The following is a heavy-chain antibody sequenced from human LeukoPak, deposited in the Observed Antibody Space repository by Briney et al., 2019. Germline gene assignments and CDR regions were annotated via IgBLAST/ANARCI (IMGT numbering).Heavy chain of an antibody. CDR1: GGSISSYY. J-gene: IGHJ4*02. D-gene: IGHD3-16*02. CDR3: GREGRTEGLRLGELALCRGGYYFDY. CDR2: IYYSGST. Sequence: SETLSLTCTVSGGSISSYYWSWIRQPPRKGLEWMGYIYYSGSTNYNPSLKRRVTISVHKSKNQSSLKLSSVTAAERAVYYCGREGRTEGLRLGELALCRGGYYFDYWGRGTLVTVSS. V-gene: IGHV4-59*12.